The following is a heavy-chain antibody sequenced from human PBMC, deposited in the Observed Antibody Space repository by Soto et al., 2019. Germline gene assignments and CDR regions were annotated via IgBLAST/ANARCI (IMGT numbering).Heavy chain of an antibody. CDR2: IYRSGNT. J-gene: IGHJ3*02. V-gene: IGHV4-38-2*01. CDR3: ARGENDAFDI. Sequence: LXLTCAVSAYSITNPHYWAWIRQPPGKVLEWIGSIYRSGNTYYNPSLKSRVTISVDTSENHFSLKLISVTAADTAVYYCARGENDAFDIWGQGTMVTVSS. CDR1: AYSITNPHY.